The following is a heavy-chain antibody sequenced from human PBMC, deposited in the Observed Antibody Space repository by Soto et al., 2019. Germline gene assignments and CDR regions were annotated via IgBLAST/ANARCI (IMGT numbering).Heavy chain of an antibody. D-gene: IGHD1-7*01. Sequence: SETLSLTCTVSGGSISIYYWSWIRQPPGKGLEWIGYIYYSGSTNYNPSLKSRVTISVDTSKNQFSLKLSSVTAADTAVYYCARARYPRTTHNWFDPWGQGTLVTVSS. J-gene: IGHJ5*02. V-gene: IGHV4-59*01. CDR3: ARARYPRTTHNWFDP. CDR1: GGSISIYY. CDR2: IYYSGST.